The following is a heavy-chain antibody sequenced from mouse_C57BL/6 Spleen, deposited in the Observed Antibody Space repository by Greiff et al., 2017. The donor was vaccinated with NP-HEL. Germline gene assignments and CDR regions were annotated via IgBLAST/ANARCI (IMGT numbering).Heavy chain of an antibody. Sequence: EVQLQQSGAELARPGASVKMSCKASGYTFTDYYMNWVKQSHGKSLEWIGDINPNNGGTSYNQKFKGKATLTVDKSSSTAYMELRSLTSEDSAVYYCARRIWDFDYWGQGTTLTVSS. CDR2: INPNNGGT. CDR1: GYTFTDYY. CDR3: ARRIWDFDY. J-gene: IGHJ2*01. D-gene: IGHD4-1*01. V-gene: IGHV1-26*01.